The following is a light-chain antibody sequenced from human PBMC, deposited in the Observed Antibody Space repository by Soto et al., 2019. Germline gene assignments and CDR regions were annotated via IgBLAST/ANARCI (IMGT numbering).Light chain of an antibody. CDR3: QQRSNWVT. CDR1: QSVSSY. J-gene: IGKJ5*01. V-gene: IGKV3-11*01. Sequence: IVLTQSPATLSLSPGERATLSFRASQSVSSYLAWYQQKPGQAPRLLIYDASNRATGIPARFSGSGSGTDFTLTISSLEPEDFAVYYCQQRSNWVTFGQGTRLEI. CDR2: DAS.